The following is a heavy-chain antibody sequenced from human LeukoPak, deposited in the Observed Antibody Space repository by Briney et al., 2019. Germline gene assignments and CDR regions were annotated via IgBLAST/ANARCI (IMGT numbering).Heavy chain of an antibody. D-gene: IGHD3-10*01. Sequence: ASVKVSCKTSGYNFISYGISWVRQAPGQGLEWMGWISADSADTNYAQNLQGRVTMTTDTSTSTAYMELRSLRSDDTAVYYCARRGVYGSRTSEYFQHWGQGTLVIVSS. J-gene: IGHJ1*01. V-gene: IGHV1-18*01. CDR2: ISADSADT. CDR3: ARRGVYGSRTSEYFQH. CDR1: GYNFISYG.